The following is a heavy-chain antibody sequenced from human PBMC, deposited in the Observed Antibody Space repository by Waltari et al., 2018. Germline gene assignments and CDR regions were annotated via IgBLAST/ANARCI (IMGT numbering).Heavy chain of an antibody. D-gene: IGHD6-13*01. V-gene: IGHV4-61*02. CDR3: ARGGIAAADNFGY. Sequence: QVQLQESGPGLVKPSQTLSLSCPVSGGSISSGSYDWSWIRQPAGKGLEWIGRIYTSWSTNYNPSLNIRVTISVDTSKNHFSLKLSSVTAADTAVYYCARGGIAAADNFGYWGQGTLVTVSS. CDR1: GGSISSGSYD. CDR2: IYTSWST. J-gene: IGHJ4*02.